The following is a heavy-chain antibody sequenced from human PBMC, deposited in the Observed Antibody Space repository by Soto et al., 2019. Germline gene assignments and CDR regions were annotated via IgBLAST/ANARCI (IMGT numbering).Heavy chain of an antibody. CDR2: ISAYNGNT. CDR3: ARGAGLRYCTNGVCYTGPYYYYMDV. V-gene: IGHV1-18*01. Sequence: GASVKVSCTASGYTFTSYGISWVRQAPGQGLEWMGWISAYNGNTNYAQKLQGRVTMTTDTSTSTAYMELRSLRSDDTAVYYCARGAGLRYCTNGVCYTGPYYYYMDVWGKGTTVTVSS. J-gene: IGHJ6*03. D-gene: IGHD2-8*01. CDR1: GYTFTSYG.